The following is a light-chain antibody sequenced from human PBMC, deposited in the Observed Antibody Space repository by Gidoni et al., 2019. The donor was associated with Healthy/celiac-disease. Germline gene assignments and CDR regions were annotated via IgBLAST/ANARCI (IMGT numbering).Light chain of an antibody. J-gene: IGKJ1*01. CDR3: QQYNSYLWT. Sequence: DIQMTQSPSTLSASVGDRVTITCRASQRISSWLAWYQQKPGKAPTLLIYKASSLESGVPSRVSGSGSGTEFTLTISSLQPDDFATYYCQQYNSYLWTFGQGTKVEIK. CDR1: QRISSW. CDR2: KAS. V-gene: IGKV1-5*03.